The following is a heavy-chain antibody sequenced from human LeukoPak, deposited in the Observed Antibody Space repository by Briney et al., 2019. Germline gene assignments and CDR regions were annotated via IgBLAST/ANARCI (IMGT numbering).Heavy chain of an antibody. Sequence: SETLSLTCTVSGGSISSYYWSWIRQPPGKGLEWIGYIYTSGSTNYNPSLKSRVTISVDTSKNQFSLKLSSVTAADTAVYYCARLYDSSGYYYNNWFDPWGQGTLVTVSS. CDR2: IYTSGST. J-gene: IGHJ5*02. CDR3: ARLYDSSGYYYNNWFDP. V-gene: IGHV4-4*09. CDR1: GGSISSYY. D-gene: IGHD3-22*01.